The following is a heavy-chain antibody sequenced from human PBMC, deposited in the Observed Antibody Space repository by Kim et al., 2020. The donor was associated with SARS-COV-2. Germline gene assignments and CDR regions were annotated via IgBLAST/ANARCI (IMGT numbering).Heavy chain of an antibody. J-gene: IGHJ4*02. CDR2: INPNSGDT. D-gene: IGHD6-13*01. Sequence: ASVKVSCKASGYSFTGYYMHWVRQAPGQGLEWMGRINPNSGDTNSAQKFQGRVTMTMDTSFSTAYMELSRLISDDTAVYYCARERREIAAGGTFFDYWGQGTQVAVSS. CDR1: GYSFTGYY. V-gene: IGHV1-2*06. CDR3: ARERREIAAGGTFFDY.